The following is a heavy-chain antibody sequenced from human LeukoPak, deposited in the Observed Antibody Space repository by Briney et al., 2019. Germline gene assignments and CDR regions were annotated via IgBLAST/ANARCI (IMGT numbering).Heavy chain of an antibody. V-gene: IGHV3-7*01. D-gene: IGHD1-26*01. J-gene: IGHJ4*02. CDR3: ARDVGGSLDY. CDR2: IKGDESAR. Sequence: GGSLRLSCAASGFTFSAYWMAWVRQAPGKGLEWVANIKGDESARHQADSVKGRFTISRDNAQNAVYLQMSSLRGEDTAVYYCARDVGGSLDYWGQGTLVSVSS. CDR1: GFTFSAYW.